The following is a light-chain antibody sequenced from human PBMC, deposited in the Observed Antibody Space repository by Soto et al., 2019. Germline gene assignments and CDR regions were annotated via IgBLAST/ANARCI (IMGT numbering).Light chain of an antibody. CDR2: GPS. CDR1: QSVTKNN. J-gene: IGKJ1*01. V-gene: IGKV3-20*01. CDR3: QQYDKWPPVT. Sequence: EIVLAQSPGTLSLSPGERATLSCRASQSVTKNNLNWYQQKPGQAPRLLIYGPSSRATGIPDRFSGSGSGTEFTLTINNLQSEDVAIYYCQQYDKWPPVTFGQGTKVDI.